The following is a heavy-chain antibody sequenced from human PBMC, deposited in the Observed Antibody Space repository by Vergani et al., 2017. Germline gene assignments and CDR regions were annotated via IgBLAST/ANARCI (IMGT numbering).Heavy chain of an antibody. D-gene: IGHD6-13*01. J-gene: IGHJ4*02. CDR1: GFTFSSYA. V-gene: IGHV3-23*01. Sequence: EVQLLESGGGLVQPGGSLRLSCAASGFTFSSYAMRWVRQAPGKGLEWVSAISGSGGSTYYADSVKGRFTISRDNSKNTLYLQMNSLRAEDTAVYYCAKGSKGSSWYTPNDYWGQGTVVTVSS. CDR3: AKGSKGSSWYTPNDY. CDR2: ISGSGGST.